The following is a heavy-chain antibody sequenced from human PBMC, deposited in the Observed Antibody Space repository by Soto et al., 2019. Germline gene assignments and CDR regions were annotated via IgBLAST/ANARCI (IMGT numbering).Heavy chain of an antibody. Sequence: PGGSLRLSCAASGFTFSSYAMSWVRQAPGKGLEWVSAISGSGGSTYYADSVKGRFTISRDNSKNTLYLQMNSLRAEDTAVYYCAKDIVVVVAATLPNDYWGQGTLVTVSS. CDR1: GFTFSSYA. CDR2: ISGSGGST. V-gene: IGHV3-23*01. CDR3: AKDIVVVVAATLPNDY. D-gene: IGHD2-15*01. J-gene: IGHJ4*02.